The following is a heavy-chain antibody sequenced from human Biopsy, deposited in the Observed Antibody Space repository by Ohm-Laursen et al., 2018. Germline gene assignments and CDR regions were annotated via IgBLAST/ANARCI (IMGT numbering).Heavy chain of an antibody. CDR1: GYTFTGYF. CDR2: SNAYNGKT. J-gene: IGHJ4*02. V-gene: IGHV1-18*04. CDR3: ARDRPSVSTYGVD. D-gene: IGHD3-3*01. Sequence: SSVNVSCNTSGYTFTGYFLHSVRQVPGQGLGWMGWSNAYNGKTNYAQKFPGRLTMTTDTSTSTAYMELRSLRSDDTAVYYCARDRPSVSTYGVDWGQGTLVTVSS.